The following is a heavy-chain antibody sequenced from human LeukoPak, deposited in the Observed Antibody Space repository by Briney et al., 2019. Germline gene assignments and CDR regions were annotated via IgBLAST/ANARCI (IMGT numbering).Heavy chain of an antibody. J-gene: IGHJ4*02. V-gene: IGHV4-34*01. CDR1: GGSFSGYY. D-gene: IGHD2-15*01. Sequence: SETLSLTCAVYGGSFSGYYWSWIRQPPGKGLEWIGEINHSGSTNYNPSLKSRVTISVDTSKNQFSLKLSSVTAADTAVYYCASREYCSGGSCSGDYDYWGQGTLVTVSS. CDR2: INHSGST. CDR3: ASREYCSGGSCSGDYDY.